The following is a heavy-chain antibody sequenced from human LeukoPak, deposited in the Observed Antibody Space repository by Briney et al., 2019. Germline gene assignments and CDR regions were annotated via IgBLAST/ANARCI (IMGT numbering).Heavy chain of an antibody. V-gene: IGHV1-69*05. CDR3: ARDGGGSYYQGAFDI. J-gene: IGHJ3*02. CDR2: IIPIFGTA. CDR1: GGTFSSYA. Sequence: SVKVSCKASGGTFSSYAISWVRQAPGQGLEWMGGIIPIFGTANYAQKFQGRVTITTDESTSTAYMELSSLRSEDTAVYYCARDGGGSYYQGAFDIWGQGTMVTVSS. D-gene: IGHD1-26*01.